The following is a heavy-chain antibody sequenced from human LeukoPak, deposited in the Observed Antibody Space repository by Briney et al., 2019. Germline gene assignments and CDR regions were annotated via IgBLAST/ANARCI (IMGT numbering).Heavy chain of an antibody. V-gene: IGHV3-30*18. CDR3: AKGGDHNILTGYFFDY. CDR1: GFIFSSYG. CDR2: ISYDGSNK. Sequence: GRSLRLSCAASGFIFSSYGMHWVRKAPGKGLEWVAVISYDGSNKYYADSVKGRFTISRDNSKNTLYVQMNSLRAEDTAVYYCAKGGDHNILTGYFFDYWGQGTLVTVSS. J-gene: IGHJ4*02. D-gene: IGHD3-9*01.